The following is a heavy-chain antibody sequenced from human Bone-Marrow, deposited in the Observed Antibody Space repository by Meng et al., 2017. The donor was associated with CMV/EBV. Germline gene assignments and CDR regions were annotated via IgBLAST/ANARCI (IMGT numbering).Heavy chain of an antibody. CDR1: GFTFSSYW. Sequence: GESLKISCAASGFTFSSYWMHWVRQAPGKGLVWVSRINSDGSSTSYADSVKGRFTISRDNAKNSLYLQMNSLRAEDTAVYYCARVVCTNGVCYTGYYFDYWGQGKLVNVSS. V-gene: IGHV3-74*01. J-gene: IGHJ4*02. CDR3: ARVVCTNGVCYTGYYFDY. CDR2: INSDGSST. D-gene: IGHD2-8*01.